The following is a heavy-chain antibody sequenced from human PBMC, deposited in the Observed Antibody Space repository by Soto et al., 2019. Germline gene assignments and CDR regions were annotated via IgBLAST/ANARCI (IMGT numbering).Heavy chain of an antibody. CDR2: ISGDGGST. CDR1: GFTFSRYA. Sequence: PGGSLRLSCAASGFTFSRYAMSWVRQPPGEGLECVSAISGDGGSTHYADSVKGRFTISRDNSKNTLYMQLNSLRAEDTAVYYCAKVGGFDPWGQGTLVTVSS. J-gene: IGHJ5*02. V-gene: IGHV3-23*01. D-gene: IGHD4-17*01. CDR3: AKVGGFDP.